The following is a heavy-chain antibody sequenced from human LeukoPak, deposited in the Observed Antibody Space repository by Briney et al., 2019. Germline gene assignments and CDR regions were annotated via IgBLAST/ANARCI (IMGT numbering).Heavy chain of an antibody. V-gene: IGHV4-4*02. CDR3: ASGGLQSRYLDH. Sequence: SGTLSLTCAVSGGSISSSTWWPWVRLPPGKGLEWIGEVFYSGSTNLNPSLKSRLTMSVDESKHEFSLRLTSVTAADTALYYCASGGLQSRYLDHWGRGTLVIVSS. CDR1: GGSISSSTW. J-gene: IGHJ4*02. D-gene: IGHD3-9*01. CDR2: VFYSGST.